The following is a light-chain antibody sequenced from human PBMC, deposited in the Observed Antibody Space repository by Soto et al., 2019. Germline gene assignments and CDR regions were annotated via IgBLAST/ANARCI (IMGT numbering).Light chain of an antibody. CDR3: QQHGTSPELT. J-gene: IGKJ4*01. CDR1: QSVSNTY. Sequence: EIVWTQSPGTLSLSPGERATLSCRASQSVSNTYLAWYQQKPGQAHRLLISGASSRATRIPDRFSGSGSGTDFRLTISRLEPEDFAVYYCQQHGTSPELTFGGGTRVEIK. CDR2: GAS. V-gene: IGKV3-20*01.